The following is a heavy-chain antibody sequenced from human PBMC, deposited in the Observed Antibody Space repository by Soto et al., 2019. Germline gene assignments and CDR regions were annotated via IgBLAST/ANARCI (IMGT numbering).Heavy chain of an antibody. CDR3: ARRERYYGSPGWFDP. CDR1: GGSISSFTYY. CDR2: VYYNENT. Sequence: PSETLPLTCSVSGGSISSFTYYWGWIRQPPGKGLEWIGTVYYNENTYYNPSLKSRVTITVDTAKNQFSLNLRSVTAADTAMYFCARRERYYGSPGWFDPWGPGTLVTVSS. V-gene: IGHV4-39*01. D-gene: IGHD3-10*01. J-gene: IGHJ5*02.